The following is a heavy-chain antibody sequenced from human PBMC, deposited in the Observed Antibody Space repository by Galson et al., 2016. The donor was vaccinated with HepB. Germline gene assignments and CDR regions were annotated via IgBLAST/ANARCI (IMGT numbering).Heavy chain of an antibody. J-gene: IGHJ6*02. CDR2: IYWDDDK. CDR1: GLSLTTRGVG. V-gene: IGHV2-5*02. D-gene: IGHD4-23*01. Sequence: PALVKPTQTLTLTCTFSGLSLTTRGVGVGWIRQPPGKALEWLALIYWDDDKRYSPSLKTRLTITKDTSKSQVVLTMTNMDVVDTATYYCAHIAVDPRMGNLFFCFGFGVWGQGTTV. CDR3: AHIAVDPRMGNLFFCFGFGV.